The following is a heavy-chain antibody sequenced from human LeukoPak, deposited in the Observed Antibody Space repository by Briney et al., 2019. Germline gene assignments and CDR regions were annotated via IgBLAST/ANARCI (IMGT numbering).Heavy chain of an antibody. V-gene: IGHV1-8*02. CDR1: GYTFTSYD. CDR3: ARRSITKFGLVY. CDR2: MNPNSGNT. Sequence: ASVTVSCKASGYTFTSYDINWVRQATGQVLEWMGWMNPNSGNTGYAQKFQGRVTMTRNTSISTAYMELSSLRSEDTAVYYCARRSITKFGLVYWGQGTLVTVSS. J-gene: IGHJ4*02. D-gene: IGHD5-12*01.